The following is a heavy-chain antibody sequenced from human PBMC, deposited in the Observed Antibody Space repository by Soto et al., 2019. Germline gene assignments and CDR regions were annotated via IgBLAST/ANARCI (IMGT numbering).Heavy chain of an antibody. V-gene: IGHV1-46*01. J-gene: IGHJ4*02. CDR3: ARDSGDTPLRQWGRSLHY. Sequence: QVQLVQSGAEVKKPGASVKVSCKASGFTFTNYYIHWVRQAPGQGLEWMGLINTSGGGTFYAQKFESRVTVTRDTSTGTVYMELSNLRSEDTAVYFCARDSGDTPLRQWGRSLHYWGQGTLFTVSS. CDR2: INTSGGGT. D-gene: IGHD5-18*01. CDR1: GFTFTNYY.